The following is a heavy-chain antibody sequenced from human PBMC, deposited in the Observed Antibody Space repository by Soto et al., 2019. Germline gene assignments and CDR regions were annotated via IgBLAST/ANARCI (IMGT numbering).Heavy chain of an antibody. J-gene: IGHJ5*02. Sequence: SETLSLTCTVSGDSISSANNYWSWIRQPPGEGLEWIGFISYSGTTSYSPSLKSRLAISLDTSKNQFSLSLTSVTAADTAVYYCARGRGYSYGFDPWGQGTLVTVS. D-gene: IGHD5-12*01. CDR1: GDSISSANNY. CDR2: ISYSGTT. V-gene: IGHV4-30-4*01. CDR3: ARGRGYSYGFDP.